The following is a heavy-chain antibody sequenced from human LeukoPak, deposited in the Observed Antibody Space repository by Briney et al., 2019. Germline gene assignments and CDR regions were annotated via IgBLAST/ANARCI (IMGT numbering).Heavy chain of an antibody. J-gene: IGHJ4*02. D-gene: IGHD2-15*01. CDR2: INHSGST. Sequence: SETLSLTCAAYSRSFSGYYWSWIRQPPGKGLEWIGEINHSGSTNYNPSLKSRVTISIDTSTNQFSLKLSSVTAADTAVYYCAVTGGSCRIDYWGQGTLVTASS. CDR1: SRSFSGYY. CDR3: AVTGGSCRIDY. V-gene: IGHV4-34*01.